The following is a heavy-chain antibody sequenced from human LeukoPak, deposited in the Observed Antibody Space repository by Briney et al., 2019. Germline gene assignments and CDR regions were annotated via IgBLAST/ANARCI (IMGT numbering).Heavy chain of an antibody. J-gene: IGHJ4*02. D-gene: IGHD3-22*01. Sequence: ASVKVSCKASGYTFTSYGIIWVRQAPGQGLEWMGWISAYNGNTNYAQKLQGRVTMTTDTSTSTAYMELRSLRSDDTAVYYCARDPLHYYDSSSFDYWGQGTLVTVSS. V-gene: IGHV1-18*01. CDR3: ARDPLHYYDSSSFDY. CDR2: ISAYNGNT. CDR1: GYTFTSYG.